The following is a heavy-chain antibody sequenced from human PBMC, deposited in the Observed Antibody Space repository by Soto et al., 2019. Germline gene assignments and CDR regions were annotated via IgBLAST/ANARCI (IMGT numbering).Heavy chain of an antibody. D-gene: IGHD6-13*01. J-gene: IGHJ3*02. V-gene: IGHV1-69*13. CDR2: IIPIFTTT. CDR3: AREVAADGTFREDVFDI. CDR1: GGALSNQA. Sequence: SVKASSKAPGGALSNQAMNWVRQAPGQGLEWMGRIIPIFTTTNYAQKFQGRVTMTADESTITAYLELSSLKHDDTAVYYCAREVAADGTFREDVFDIWGQGTMVTVSS.